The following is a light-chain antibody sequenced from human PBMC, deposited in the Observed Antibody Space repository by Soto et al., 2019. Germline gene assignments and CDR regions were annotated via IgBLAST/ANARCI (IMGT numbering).Light chain of an antibody. CDR1: SGHSSYA. V-gene: IGLV4-69*01. CDR3: QTWGADSVI. Sequence: QPVLTQSPSASASLGASVKLTCTLSSGHSSYAIAWHQQQPEKGPRFLMKLNSDGSHSKGDGISDRFSGSGSGAERYLTISSLQSEDEADYYCQTWGADSVIFGGGTKLTVL. CDR2: LNSDGSH. J-gene: IGLJ2*01.